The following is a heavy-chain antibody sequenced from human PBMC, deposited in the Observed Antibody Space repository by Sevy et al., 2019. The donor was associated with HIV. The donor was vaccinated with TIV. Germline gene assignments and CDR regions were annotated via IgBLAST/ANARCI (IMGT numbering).Heavy chain of an antibody. CDR2: LSFGCGKI. CDR3: AREGCTRPHDY. V-gene: IGHV3-23*01. D-gene: IGHD2-8*01. J-gene: IGHJ4*02. Sequence: GGSLRLSCVASGFAFYDYSMSWIRQAPGKGLEWVATLSFGCGKINYADSVKGRFTISRDNSKNSFYLQMDNLGVEDTALYYCAREGCTRPHDYWGQGTRVTVSS. CDR1: GFAFYDYS.